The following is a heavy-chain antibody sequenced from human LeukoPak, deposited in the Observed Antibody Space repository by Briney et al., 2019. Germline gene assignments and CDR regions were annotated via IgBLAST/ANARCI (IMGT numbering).Heavy chain of an antibody. CDR2: ISGSGGST. J-gene: IGHJ4*02. D-gene: IGHD1-20*01. CDR1: GFTVSSNY. Sequence: PGGSLRLSCAASGFTVSSNYMSWVRQAPGKGLEWVSAISGSGGSTYYADSVKGRFTISRDNSKNTLYLQMNSLRAEDTAVYYCAKIASYNWNDELIYWGQGTLVTVSS. CDR3: AKIASYNWNDELIY. V-gene: IGHV3-23*01.